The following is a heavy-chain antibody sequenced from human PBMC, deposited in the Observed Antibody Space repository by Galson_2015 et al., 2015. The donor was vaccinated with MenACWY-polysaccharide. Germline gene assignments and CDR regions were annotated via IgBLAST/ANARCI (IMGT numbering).Heavy chain of an antibody. Sequence: KGLDWVANINPDGSDKYYAGSMRGRFSISRDNSKNSLYLQINSLTADDTAVYYCARHEDWGFGYWGLGTLVTVAS. D-gene: IGHD3/OR15-3a*01. CDR3: ARHEDWGFGY. CDR2: INPDGSDK. V-gene: IGHV3-7*01. J-gene: IGHJ4*02.